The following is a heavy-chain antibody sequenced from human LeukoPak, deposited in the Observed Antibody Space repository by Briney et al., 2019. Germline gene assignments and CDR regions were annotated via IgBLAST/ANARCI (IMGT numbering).Heavy chain of an antibody. V-gene: IGHV1-8*01. J-gene: IGHJ4*02. Sequence: ASVKVSCKASGDAFTTSDINWVRQATGQGLEWMGWMSPYGGNTRYAQKFQARITMTRNTSASTAYMELSSLTSEDTAVYYCARGGSFGMKANLDSWGQGTLVTVSS. CDR1: GDAFTTSD. D-gene: IGHD5-18*01. CDR3: ARGGSFGMKANLDS. CDR2: MSPYGGNT.